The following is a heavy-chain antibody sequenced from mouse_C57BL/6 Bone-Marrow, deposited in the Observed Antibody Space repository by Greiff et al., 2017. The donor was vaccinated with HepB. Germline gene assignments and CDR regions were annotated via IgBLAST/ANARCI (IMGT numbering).Heavy chain of an antibody. CDR3: ARRKNYYGYFDY. J-gene: IGHJ2*01. D-gene: IGHD1-1*01. CDR1: GFTFSSYG. Sequence: VKLLESGGDLVKPGGSLKLSCAASGFTFSSYGMSWVRQTPDKRLEWVATISSGGSYTYYPDSVKGRFTISRDNAKNTLYLQMSSLKSEDTAMYYCARRKNYYGYFDYWGQGTTLTVSS. CDR2: ISSGGSYT. V-gene: IGHV5-6*02.